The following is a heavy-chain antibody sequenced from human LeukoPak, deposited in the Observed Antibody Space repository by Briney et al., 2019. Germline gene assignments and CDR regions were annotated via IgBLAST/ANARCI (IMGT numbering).Heavy chain of an antibody. Sequence: GGSLRLSCAASGFTFSSYAMHWVRQAPGKGLEYVSAISSNGGSTYYANSVKGRFTISRDNSKNTLYLQMNSLRAEDTAVYYCAKLPAILGARYYDSSGYWNYFDYWGQGTLVTVSS. J-gene: IGHJ4*02. CDR2: ISSNGGST. D-gene: IGHD3-22*01. V-gene: IGHV3-64*01. CDR1: GFTFSSYA. CDR3: AKLPAILGARYYDSSGYWNYFDY.